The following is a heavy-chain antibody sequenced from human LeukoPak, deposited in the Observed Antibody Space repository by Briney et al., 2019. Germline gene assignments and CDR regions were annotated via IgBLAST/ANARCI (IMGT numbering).Heavy chain of an antibody. D-gene: IGHD3-22*01. V-gene: IGHV3-23*01. CDR3: AKDRFYYDSSGYRGAFDI. J-gene: IGHJ3*02. CDR2: ISGSGGST. Sequence: GGSLRLSCAASGFTFSSYAMSWVRQAPGRGLAWVSAISGSGGSTYYADSVKGRFTISRDNSKNTLYLQMNSLRAEDTAVYYCAKDRFYYDSSGYRGAFDIWGQGTMVTVSS. CDR1: GFTFSSYA.